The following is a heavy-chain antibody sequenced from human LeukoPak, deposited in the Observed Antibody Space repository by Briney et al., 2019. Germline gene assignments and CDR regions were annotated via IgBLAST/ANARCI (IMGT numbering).Heavy chain of an antibody. J-gene: IGHJ5*02. V-gene: IGHV3-11*03. Sequence: GGSLRLSCAASGFTFSEYYMIWLRQAPGKGLESVSYISGPSTDTKYADSVRGQFTISRDNARNSLYLQMDSLRADDTAVYYCARMPRLLDPWGQGTLVTVSS. CDR1: GFTFSEYY. CDR2: ISGPSTDT. D-gene: IGHD2-21*01. CDR3: ARMPRLLDP.